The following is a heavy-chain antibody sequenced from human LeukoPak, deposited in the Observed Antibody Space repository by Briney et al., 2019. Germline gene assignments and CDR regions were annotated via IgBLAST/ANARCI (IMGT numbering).Heavy chain of an antibody. V-gene: IGHV3-7*01. CDR2: INQDGSDK. J-gene: IGHJ4*02. Sequence: GGSLRLSCAASGLTFSIHWMNWVRQAPGKGLECVANINQDGSDKYYVDSVKGRFTISRDNTKNSLYLQMNSLRAEDTAMYYCAALDHGHDYWGQGTLVSVST. CDR1: GLTFSIHW. CDR3: AALDHGHDY.